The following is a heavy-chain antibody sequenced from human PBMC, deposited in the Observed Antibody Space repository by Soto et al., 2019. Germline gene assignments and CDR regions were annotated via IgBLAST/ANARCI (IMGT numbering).Heavy chain of an antibody. D-gene: IGHD2-15*01. CDR1: GYTFTSYD. CDR2: MNPNSGNT. J-gene: IGHJ5*02. Sequence: QVQLVQSGAEVKKPGASVKVSCKASGYTFTSYDINWVRQATGQGLEWMGWMNPNSGNTGYAQKFQGRVTMTRNTSISTAYMELSSLRSEDTAVYYCARGIGLGYCSGGSCYHWFDPWGQGTLVTVSS. V-gene: IGHV1-8*01. CDR3: ARGIGLGYCSGGSCYHWFDP.